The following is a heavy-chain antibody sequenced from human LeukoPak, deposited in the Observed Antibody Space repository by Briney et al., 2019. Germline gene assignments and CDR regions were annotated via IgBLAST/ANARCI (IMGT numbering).Heavy chain of an antibody. CDR1: GGSISSSSYY. Sequence: SETLPLTCTVSGGSISSSSYYWGWIRQPPGKGLEWIGSIYYSGSTYYNPSLKSRVTISVDTSKNQFSLKLSSVTAADTAVYYCARHEMITYYFDYWGQGTLVTVSS. D-gene: IGHD3-16*01. CDR2: IYYSGST. V-gene: IGHV4-39*01. J-gene: IGHJ4*02. CDR3: ARHEMITYYFDY.